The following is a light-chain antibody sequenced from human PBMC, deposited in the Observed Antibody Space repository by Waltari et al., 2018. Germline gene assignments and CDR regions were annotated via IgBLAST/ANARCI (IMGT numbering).Light chain of an antibody. Sequence: IVLTQSPGTLSLSPGERVTLSCRASQSINSALAWYQQKPGQAPRLLIYGASIRATGIPDRVSGSGSGTDFTLTISSLEPEDFAVYFCQHYVRLPATFGQGTKVEIK. CDR2: GAS. CDR3: QHYVRLPAT. CDR1: QSINSA. V-gene: IGKV3-20*01. J-gene: IGKJ1*01.